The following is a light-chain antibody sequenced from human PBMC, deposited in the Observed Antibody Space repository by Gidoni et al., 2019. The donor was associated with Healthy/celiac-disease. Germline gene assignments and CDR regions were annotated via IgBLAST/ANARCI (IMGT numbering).Light chain of an antibody. CDR1: QSTSSY. Sequence: DIQMTQSPSPLSASLGDRVTITCRASQSTSSYLNWYQQKPGKAPKLLIYAASSLQSGVPSRFSGSGSGTDFTLTISSLQPEDFATYYCQQSYSTPLTFGGGTKVEIK. J-gene: IGKJ4*01. CDR2: AAS. V-gene: IGKV1-39*01. CDR3: QQSYSTPLT.